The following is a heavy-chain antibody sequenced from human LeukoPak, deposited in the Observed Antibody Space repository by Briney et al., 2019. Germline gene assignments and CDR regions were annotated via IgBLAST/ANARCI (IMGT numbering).Heavy chain of an antibody. CDR1: GYTFTGYY. D-gene: IGHD3-22*01. CDR2: INPNSGGT. CDR3: ARAFYASSGYYSHYSDY. Sequence: ASVKVSCKASGYTFTGYYMHWVRQAPGQGLEWMGWINPNSGGTNYEQKFQGRVTMTRDTFISTAYMELSRLRSDDTAVYYCARAFYASSGYYSHYSDYWGQGTLVTVSS. J-gene: IGHJ4*02. V-gene: IGHV1-2*02.